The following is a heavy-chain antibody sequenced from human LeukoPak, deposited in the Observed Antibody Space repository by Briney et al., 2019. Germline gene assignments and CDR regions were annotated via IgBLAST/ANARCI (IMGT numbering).Heavy chain of an antibody. Sequence: SETLSLTCAVYGGSFSGYYWSWIRQPPGKGLEWIGEINHSGSTNYNPSLKSRVTISVDTSKNQFSLKLSSVTAADTAVYYCASQFVQMTTVTNNWFDPWGQGTLVTVSS. CDR1: GGSFSGYY. CDR2: INHSGST. V-gene: IGHV4-34*01. D-gene: IGHD4-17*01. J-gene: IGHJ5*02. CDR3: ASQFVQMTTVTNNWFDP.